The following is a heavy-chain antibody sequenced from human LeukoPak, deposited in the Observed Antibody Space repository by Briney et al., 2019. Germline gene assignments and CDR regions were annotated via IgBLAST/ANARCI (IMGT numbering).Heavy chain of an antibody. D-gene: IGHD1-26*01. CDR2: IIPILGIA. CDR3: LYSGSSDAFDI. Sequence: SVKVSCKASGGTFSSYTISWVRQAPGQGLEWMGRIIPILGIANYAQKFQGRITITADKSTSTAYMELSSLRSEDTAVYYCLYSGSSDAFDIWGQGTMVTVSS. V-gene: IGHV1-69*02. J-gene: IGHJ3*02. CDR1: GGTFSSYT.